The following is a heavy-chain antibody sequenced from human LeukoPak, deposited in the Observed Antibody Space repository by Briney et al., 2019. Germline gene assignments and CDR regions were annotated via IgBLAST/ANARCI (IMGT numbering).Heavy chain of an antibody. Sequence: PGGSLRLSCAASGFTFSSYGMHWVRQAPGKGLEWVAVISYDGSNKYYADSVKGRFTISRDNSKNTLYLQMNSLRAEDTAVYYCAKDLFTTSGWYGDYWGQGTLVTVSS. CDR1: GFTFSSYG. D-gene: IGHD6-19*01. J-gene: IGHJ4*02. CDR3: AKDLFTTSGWYGDY. V-gene: IGHV3-30*18. CDR2: ISYDGSNK.